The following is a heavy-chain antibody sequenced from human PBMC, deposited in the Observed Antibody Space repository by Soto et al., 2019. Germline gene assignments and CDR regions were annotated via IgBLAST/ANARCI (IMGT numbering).Heavy chain of an antibody. Sequence: GASVKVSCKASGGTFSSYAISWVRQAPGQGLEWMGGIIPIFGTANYAQKFQGRVTITADESTSTAYMELSSLRSEDTAVYYCARGSDIVVVPAARFHYYGMDVWGQGTTVTVSS. CDR1: GGTFSSYA. J-gene: IGHJ6*02. D-gene: IGHD2-2*01. CDR3: ARGSDIVVVPAARFHYYGMDV. CDR2: IIPIFGTA. V-gene: IGHV1-69*13.